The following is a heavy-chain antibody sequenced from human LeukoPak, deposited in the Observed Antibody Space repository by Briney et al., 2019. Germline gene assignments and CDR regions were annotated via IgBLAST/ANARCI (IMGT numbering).Heavy chain of an antibody. D-gene: IGHD3-22*01. V-gene: IGHV1-46*03. Sequence: GASVRVSCKASGYTFTSYYMRWVRQAPGQGLEWMGIINPSGGRTNYAQKFQGRVTISRATSPIPLYIQLSTLTSEYTAVYYCAQGYYDISGYYRHHAFDICGQGTMVTVSS. CDR3: AQGYYDISGYYRHHAFDI. CDR2: INPSGGRT. CDR1: GYTFTSYY. J-gene: IGHJ3*02.